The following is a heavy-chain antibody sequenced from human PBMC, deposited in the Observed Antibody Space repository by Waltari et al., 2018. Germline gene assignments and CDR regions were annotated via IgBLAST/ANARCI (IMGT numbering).Heavy chain of an antibody. Sequence: QLQLQESGPGLVKPSETLSLTCSVSGGSIGGSSYHWGWIRQPPGKGLAWIASIFYDGTSYYSAPLKSRLTISVDTSKNQFSLQVRSVTAADTAVYYCARHSGVSDHYSNYHGVDVWGQGKTVIVSS. V-gene: IGHV4-39*01. CDR1: GGSIGGSSYH. CDR2: IFYDGTS. D-gene: IGHD3-3*01. CDR3: ARHSGVSDHYSNYHGVDV. J-gene: IGHJ6*01.